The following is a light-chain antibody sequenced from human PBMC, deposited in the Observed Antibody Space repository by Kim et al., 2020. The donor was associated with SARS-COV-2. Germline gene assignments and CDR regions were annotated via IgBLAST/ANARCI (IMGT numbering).Light chain of an antibody. J-gene: IGKJ2*03. CDR3: QQYGRSPLYS. CDR2: RAS. CDR1: QTVSDNF. V-gene: IGKV3-20*01. Sequence: SPGERATLSCRASQTVSDNFWAWYQQKPGQAPRLLVYRASSRATGITDRFSGGGSGTDFTLTINRLEPEDSAIYYCQQYGRSPLYSFGRGTKLEI.